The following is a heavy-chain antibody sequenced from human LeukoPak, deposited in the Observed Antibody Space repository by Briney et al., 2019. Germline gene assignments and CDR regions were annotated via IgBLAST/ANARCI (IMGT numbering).Heavy chain of an antibody. CDR2: INPNSGGT. CDR1: GYTFTSYG. V-gene: IGHV1-2*04. CDR3: ARDNDILTGNYYYYGMDV. Sequence: ASVKVSCKASGYTFTSYGISWVRQAPGQGLEWMGWINPNSGGTNYAQKFQGWVTMTRDTSISTAYMELSRLRSDDTAVYYCARDNDILTGNYYYYGMDVWGQGTTVTVSS. J-gene: IGHJ6*02. D-gene: IGHD3-9*01.